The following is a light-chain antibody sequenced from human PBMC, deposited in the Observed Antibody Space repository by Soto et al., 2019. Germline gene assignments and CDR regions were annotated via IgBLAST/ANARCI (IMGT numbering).Light chain of an antibody. CDR2: QDA. V-gene: IGLV3-1*01. Sequence: SSELTQPPSVSVSPGQTASITCSGDKLGDTYSCWYQQKPGQSPVLVIYQDAKRPSGIPERFSGSNSGNTATLTISGTQAMDEADYYCQAWHSTTPVVFGGGTQLTVL. J-gene: IGLJ2*01. CDR1: KLGDTY. CDR3: QAWHSTTPVV.